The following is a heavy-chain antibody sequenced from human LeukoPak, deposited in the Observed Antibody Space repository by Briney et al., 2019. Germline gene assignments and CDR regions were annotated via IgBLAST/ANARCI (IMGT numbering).Heavy chain of an antibody. Sequence: GGSLRLSCAASGFTFSSYSMTWVRQAPGKGLEWISSMSSSSRYIYYADSVRGRFTISRDNAKNSLSLLMNSLRAEDTAVYYCARDRPTGASRLFVVQWGQGTLVTVSS. CDR1: GFTFSSYS. J-gene: IGHJ4*02. V-gene: IGHV3-21*01. CDR3: ARDRPTGASRLFVVQ. CDR2: MSSSSRYI. D-gene: IGHD3-3*01.